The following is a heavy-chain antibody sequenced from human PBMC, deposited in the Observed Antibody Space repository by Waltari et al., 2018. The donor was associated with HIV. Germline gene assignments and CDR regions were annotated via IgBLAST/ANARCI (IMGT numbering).Heavy chain of an antibody. V-gene: IGHV4-39*01. CDR2: IYYSGST. CDR1: GGSISSSSYY. Sequence: QLQLQESGPGLVKPSETLSLTCTVSGGSISSSSYYWGWIRQPPGKGLEWIGSIYYSGSTYYNPSLKSRVTISVDTSKNQFSLKLSSVTAADTAVYYCARYRTVPDYGDYEFRSYFDYWGQGTLVTVSS. D-gene: IGHD4-17*01. CDR3: ARYRTVPDYGDYEFRSYFDY. J-gene: IGHJ4*02.